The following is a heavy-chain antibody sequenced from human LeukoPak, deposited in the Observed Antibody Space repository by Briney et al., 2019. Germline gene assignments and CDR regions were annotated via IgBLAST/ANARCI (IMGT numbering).Heavy chain of an antibody. J-gene: IGHJ4*02. D-gene: IGHD5-12*01. CDR3: ARPRDGYNLTPLDY. V-gene: IGHV1-69*04. CDR2: TIPTLGIA. CDR1: GGTFSSYA. Sequence: ASVKVSCKASGGTFSSYAISWVRQAPGQGLEWMGRTIPTLGIANYAQKFQGRVTITADKSTSTAYMELSSLRSEDTAVYYCARPRDGYNLTPLDYWGQGTLVTVSS.